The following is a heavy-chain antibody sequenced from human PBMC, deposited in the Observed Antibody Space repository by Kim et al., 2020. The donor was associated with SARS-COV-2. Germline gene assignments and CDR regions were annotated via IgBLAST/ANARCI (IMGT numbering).Heavy chain of an antibody. Sequence: ADSVKGRFTISRDNSKNTLYLQMNSLRAEDTAVYYCAKAMILREYYFDYWGQGTLVTVSS. J-gene: IGHJ4*02. D-gene: IGHD3-22*01. V-gene: IGHV3-23*01. CDR3: AKAMILREYYFDY.